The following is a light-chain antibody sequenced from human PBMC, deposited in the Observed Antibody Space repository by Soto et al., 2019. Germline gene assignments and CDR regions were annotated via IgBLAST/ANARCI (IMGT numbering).Light chain of an antibody. CDR3: QNYYRAPFA. CDR2: AAS. CDR1: QGISDY. V-gene: IGKV1-27*01. J-gene: IGKJ3*01. Sequence: DIQMTQSPSSLSAFLGDRVTITCRASQGISDYLVWYQQKPGKVPKLLIYAASTLQSGVPPRFSGTGSGTEFTLAISSLQPEDVATYYCQNYYRAPFAFGPGTKVDIK.